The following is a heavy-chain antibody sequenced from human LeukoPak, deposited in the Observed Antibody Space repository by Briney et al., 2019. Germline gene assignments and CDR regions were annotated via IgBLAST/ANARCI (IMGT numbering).Heavy chain of an antibody. Sequence: SETLSLTCTISGASIYSDYWSWIRQPPGKGLEWIGYIYYTGSTNYNPSLKSRVTISVDTAKDQFSLRLLSVTAADTAVYYCAWGRRRSVSSHYYFQYWGQGSVVTVSS. CDR2: IYYTGST. CDR3: AWGRRRSVSSHYYFQY. CDR1: GASIYSDY. J-gene: IGHJ4*02. V-gene: IGHV4-59*01. D-gene: IGHD3-3*01.